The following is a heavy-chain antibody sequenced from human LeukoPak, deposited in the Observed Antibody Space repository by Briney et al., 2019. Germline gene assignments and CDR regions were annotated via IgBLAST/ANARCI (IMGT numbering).Heavy chain of an antibody. V-gene: IGHV4-59*01. Sequence: SETLSLTCTVSGGSISSYYWSWIRQPPGKGLEWIWYIYYSGSTNYNPSLKSRVTISVDTSKNQFSLKLSSVTAADTAVYYCARGDSSGWYIRNYYYYMDVWGKGTTVTVSS. CDR1: GGSISSYY. CDR2: IYYSGST. D-gene: IGHD6-19*01. J-gene: IGHJ6*03. CDR3: ARGDSSGWYIRNYYYYMDV.